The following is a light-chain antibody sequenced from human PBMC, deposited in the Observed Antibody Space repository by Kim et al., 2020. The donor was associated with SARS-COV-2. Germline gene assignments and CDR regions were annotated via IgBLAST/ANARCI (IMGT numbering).Light chain of an antibody. V-gene: IGKV1-33*01. CDR1: QDISNY. J-gene: IGKJ4*01. CDR3: QQYDNLPPGLT. Sequence: VGDRVTITCQASQDISNYLNWYQQKPGKAPKLLIYDASNLETGVPSRFSGSGYGTDFTFTISSLQPEDIATYYCQQYDNLPPGLTFGGGTKVDIK. CDR2: DAS.